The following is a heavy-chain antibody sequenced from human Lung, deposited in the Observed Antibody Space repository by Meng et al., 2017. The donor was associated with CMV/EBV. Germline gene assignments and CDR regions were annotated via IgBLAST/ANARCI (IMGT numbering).Heavy chain of an antibody. CDR1: GGSIGSYY. CDR2: INYGGDT. J-gene: IGHJ4*02. CDR3: ARGVGAGL. D-gene: IGHD1-26*01. V-gene: IGHV4-59*01. Sequence: TRSLTCTVSGGSIGSYYWNWIRQPPDKGLEWIGYINYGGDTTYNPSLKSRLTISVDTSKNQFSLRLTSVTAADTAVYYCARGVGAGLWGQGTLVTVSS.